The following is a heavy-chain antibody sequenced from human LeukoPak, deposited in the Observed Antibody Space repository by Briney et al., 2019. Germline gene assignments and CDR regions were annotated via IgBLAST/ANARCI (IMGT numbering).Heavy chain of an antibody. V-gene: IGHV3-74*01. CDR2: INSDGSST. J-gene: IGHJ4*02. CDR1: GFTFSSYW. Sequence: GGSLRLSCAASGFTFSSYWMHWVRQAPGKGLVWVSRINSDGSSTSYADSVKGRFTISRDNAKNSLYLQMNSLRAEDTAVYYCARSPYCSGGSCSLDYWGQGTLVTVSS. D-gene: IGHD2-15*01. CDR3: ARSPYCSGGSCSLDY.